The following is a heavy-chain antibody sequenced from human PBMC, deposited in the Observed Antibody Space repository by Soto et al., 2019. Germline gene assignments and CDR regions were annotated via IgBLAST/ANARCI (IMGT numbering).Heavy chain of an antibody. Sequence: SETLSLTCTVSGGSVSSGSYYWSWIRQPPGKGLEWIGYIYYSGSTNYNPSLKSRVTISVDTSKNQFSLKLSSVTAADTAVYYCARRIAAAGGIDYWGQGTLVTVSS. CDR1: GGSVSSGSYY. CDR2: IYYSGST. CDR3: ARRIAAAGGIDY. J-gene: IGHJ4*02. V-gene: IGHV4-61*01. D-gene: IGHD6-13*01.